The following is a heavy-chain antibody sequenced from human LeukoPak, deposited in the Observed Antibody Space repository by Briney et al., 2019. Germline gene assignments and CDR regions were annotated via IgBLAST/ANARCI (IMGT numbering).Heavy chain of an antibody. D-gene: IGHD5-24*01. CDR1: GYSFTAYY. CDR2: INPHSGGT. J-gene: IGHJ4*02. V-gene: IGHV1-2*02. CDR3: AREKLGMATSTIDY. Sequence: ASVKGSCKASGYSFTAYYIHWVRQAPGQGLEWMGWINPHSGGTRYAQKFQGRVTMTRDTSISTVYMEVSRLRSDDTAVYYCAREKLGMATSTIDYWGQGTPVTVSS.